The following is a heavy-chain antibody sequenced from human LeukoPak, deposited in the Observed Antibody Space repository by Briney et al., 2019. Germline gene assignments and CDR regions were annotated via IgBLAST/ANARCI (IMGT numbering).Heavy chain of an antibody. CDR2: INHSGST. CDR3: ARGRSNGWFY. V-gene: IGHV4-34*01. CDR1: GGSFSGYY. D-gene: IGHD2-8*01. J-gene: IGHJ4*02. Sequence: SETLSLTCAVYGGSFSGYYWSWIRQPPGKGLEWIGEINHSGSTNYNPSLKSRVSISVDTSKNQFSLKLSSVTAADTAVYYCARGRSNGWFYWGQGTLVTVSS.